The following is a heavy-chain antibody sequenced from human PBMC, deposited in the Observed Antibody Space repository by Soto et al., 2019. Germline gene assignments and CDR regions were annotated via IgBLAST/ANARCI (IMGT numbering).Heavy chain of an antibody. CDR3: ARDLLDTTVDYYFDS. D-gene: IGHD4-17*01. V-gene: IGHV4-30-4*01. CDR1: GGSLSSGTYY. CDR2: IYHSGSS. J-gene: IGHJ4*02. Sequence: SETLSLTCTVSGGSLSSGTYYWSWIRQPPGKGLEWIGYIYHSGSSQSNPSLKSRVTISIDTSKNQFSLELRSVTAADTAVYYCARDLLDTTVDYYFDSWGPGRLVTVSS.